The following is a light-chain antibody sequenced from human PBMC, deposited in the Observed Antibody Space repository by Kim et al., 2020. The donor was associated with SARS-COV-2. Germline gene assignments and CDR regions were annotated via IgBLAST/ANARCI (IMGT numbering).Light chain of an antibody. CDR1: QSVSSNY. CDR2: GAS. Sequence: LSPGERATLSCSASQSVSSNYFAWYQQKPGQAPRLLVYGASTRPAGIPDRFTGSGSGTDFTLTINRLEPEDFAVYYCQQYGSSPYTFGQGTKLEI. V-gene: IGKV3-20*01. J-gene: IGKJ2*01. CDR3: QQYGSSPYT.